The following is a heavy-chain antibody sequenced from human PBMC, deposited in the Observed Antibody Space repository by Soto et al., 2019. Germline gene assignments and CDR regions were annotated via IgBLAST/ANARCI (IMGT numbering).Heavy chain of an antibody. CDR1: GFTFSIYT. V-gene: IGHV3-23*01. J-gene: IGHJ4*02. CDR2: IYGNGRST. Sequence: EVQLLESGGGLVQPAGSLRLSCAASGFTFSIYTMSWFRQAPGKGLEWVSSIYGNGRSTFYSASVKGRFTISRDNSGNTVYLQMRSLRAEDTAIYYCAKDFTPDSRWDIDYWGQGSLVTFSS. D-gene: IGHD1-26*01. CDR3: AKDFTPDSRWDIDY.